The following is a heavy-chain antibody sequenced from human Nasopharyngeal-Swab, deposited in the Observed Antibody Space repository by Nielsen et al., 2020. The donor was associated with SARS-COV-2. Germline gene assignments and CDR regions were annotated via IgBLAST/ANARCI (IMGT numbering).Heavy chain of an antibody. V-gene: IGHV3-23*01. CDR3: ARGHGVWFGEPDNWFDP. CDR1: GFTFSSYA. CDR2: ISGSGGST. D-gene: IGHD3-10*01. J-gene: IGHJ5*02. Sequence: GESLKISCAASGFTFSSYAMSWVRQAPGKGLEWVSAISGSGGSTYYADSVKGRFTISRDNAKNSLYLQMNSPRAEDTAVYYCARGHGVWFGEPDNWFDPWGQGTLVTVSS.